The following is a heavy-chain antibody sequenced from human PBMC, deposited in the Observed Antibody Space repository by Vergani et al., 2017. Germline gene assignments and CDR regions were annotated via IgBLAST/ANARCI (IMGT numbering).Heavy chain of an antibody. J-gene: IGHJ5*02. CDR3: ASDTQSGQRADR. CDR2: IYTSGST. CDR1: GGSISSGSYY. Sequence: QVQLQESGPGLVKPSQTLSLTCTVSGGSISSGSYYWSWIRQPAGKGLEWIGRIYTSGSTNYNPSLKTRVTISVDTSKNQFSLTLTSVTAADTAVYYCASDTQSGQRADRWGQGILVTVTS. V-gene: IGHV4-61*02. D-gene: IGHD1-26*01.